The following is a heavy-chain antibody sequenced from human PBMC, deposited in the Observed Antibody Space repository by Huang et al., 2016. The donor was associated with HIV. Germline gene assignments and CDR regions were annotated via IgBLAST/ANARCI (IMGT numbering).Heavy chain of an antibody. CDR1: GFSFTNYW. Sequence: EVQLAQSGAEVKKPGESLKISCKGSGFSFTNYWIGWVRQMPGKGLEWMGIIYPGDSDTKYSPSFQGQVTIAADKSISTAYLQWSSLKASDTAMYYCARSTSGYYYRTDYWGQGTLVTVSS. CDR3: ARSTSGYYYRTDY. J-gene: IGHJ4*02. CDR2: IYPGDSDT. D-gene: IGHD3-22*01. V-gene: IGHV5-51*01.